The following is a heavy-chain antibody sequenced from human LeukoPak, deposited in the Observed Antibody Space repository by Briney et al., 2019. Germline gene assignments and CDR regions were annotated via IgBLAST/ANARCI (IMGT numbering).Heavy chain of an antibody. J-gene: IGHJ4*02. V-gene: IGHV1-8*01. CDR3: ARGQLVSYGELLVDY. CDR1: GYTFTNYD. D-gene: IGHD6-6*01. Sequence: ASVKVSCKASGYTFTNYDINWVRQATGQGLEWMGWMNPNSGNTGYAQKFQGRVTMTRDTSISTAYMELSRLRSDDTAVYYCARGQLVSYGELLVDYWGQGTLVTVSS. CDR2: MNPNSGNT.